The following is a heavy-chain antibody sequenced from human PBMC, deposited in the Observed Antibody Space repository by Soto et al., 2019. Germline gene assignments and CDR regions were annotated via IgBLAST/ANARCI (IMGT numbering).Heavy chain of an antibody. Sequence: GGSLRLSCAASAFTFSNYGMHWVRQVPGKGLEWVAVISSDGSEKYYVDSVKGRFTISRDNIKNTLYLQMNSLRAEDTAVYYCAKDAYYGSSGFYYYFDYWGQGTLVTV. V-gene: IGHV3-30*18. J-gene: IGHJ4*02. CDR1: AFTFSNYG. CDR2: ISSDGSEK. D-gene: IGHD3-22*01. CDR3: AKDAYYGSSGFYYYFDY.